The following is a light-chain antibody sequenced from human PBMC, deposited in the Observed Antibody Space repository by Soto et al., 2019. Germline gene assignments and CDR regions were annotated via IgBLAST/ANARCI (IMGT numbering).Light chain of an antibody. CDR2: GAS. CDR3: QQCNNWPSWT. Sequence: EIILTQSPATLSLSPGERATLSCRASQSVSSYLAWYQQKPGQAPRLLIYGASNRATGIPARFSGSGSGTEFTLTISSLQSEDFAVYYCQQCNNWPSWTFGQGTKVDIK. J-gene: IGKJ1*01. V-gene: IGKV3-11*01. CDR1: QSVSSY.